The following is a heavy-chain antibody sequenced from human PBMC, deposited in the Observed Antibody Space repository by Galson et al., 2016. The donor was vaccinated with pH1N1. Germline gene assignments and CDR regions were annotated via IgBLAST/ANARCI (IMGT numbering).Heavy chain of an antibody. D-gene: IGHD6-6*01. CDR2: ISDSGNTT. J-gene: IGHJ6*02. Sequence: SLRLSCAASGFSFSTYGFNWVRQAPGKGLEWVSAISDSGNTTLYADSVKGQVTISRDNSKNTVYLQINNLRVEDTAVYYCASWAQVKDSSSSYRPKTHVYYGLDVWGQGTTVTVSS. CDR1: GFSFSTYG. V-gene: IGHV3-23*01. CDR3: ASWAQVKDSSSSYRPKTHVYYGLDV.